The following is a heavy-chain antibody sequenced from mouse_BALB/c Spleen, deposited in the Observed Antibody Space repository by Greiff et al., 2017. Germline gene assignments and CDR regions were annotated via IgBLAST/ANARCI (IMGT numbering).Heavy chain of an antibody. J-gene: IGHJ2*01. CDR3: ARSLLNYFDY. CDR1: GYTFTSYT. CDR2: INPSSGYT. Sequence: QVQLKESGAELARPGASVKMSCKASGYTFTSYTMHWVKQRPGQGLEWIGYINPSSGYTNYNQKFKDKATLTADKSSSTAYMQLSSLTSEDSAVYYCARSLLNYFDYWGQGTTLTVSS. V-gene: IGHV1-4*01. D-gene: IGHD2-12*01.